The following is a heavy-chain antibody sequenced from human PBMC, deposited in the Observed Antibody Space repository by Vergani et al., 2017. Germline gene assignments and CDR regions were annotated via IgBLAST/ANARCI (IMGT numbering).Heavy chain of an antibody. CDR1: GYTFTTYA. D-gene: IGHD3-16*02. CDR3: AREGFYDYVWGSYRLRGGYYFDY. CDR2: INAGNGNT. V-gene: IGHV1-3*01. Sequence: QVQLVQSGAEVKKPGASVKVSCKASGYTFTTYAMHWVRQAPGQRLEWMGWINAGNGNTKYSQKFQGRVTITRDTSASTAYMVLSSLRSEDTAVYYCAREGFYDYVWGSYRLRGGYYFDYWGQGTLVTVYS. J-gene: IGHJ4*02.